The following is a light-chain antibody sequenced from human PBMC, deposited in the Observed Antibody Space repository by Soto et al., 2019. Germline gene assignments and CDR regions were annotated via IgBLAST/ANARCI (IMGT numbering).Light chain of an antibody. J-gene: IGLJ2*01. V-gene: IGLV2-14*01. Sequence: QSALTQPASVSGSPGQSITISCTGTSSDVGGNYNYVSWYQQHPGKAPKLMIYEVSNRPSGVSSRFSGSKSGNTASLTISGLQAEDEADYYCGSYTSSSTLVFGGGTKVTVL. CDR3: GSYTSSSTLV. CDR2: EVS. CDR1: SSDVGGNYNY.